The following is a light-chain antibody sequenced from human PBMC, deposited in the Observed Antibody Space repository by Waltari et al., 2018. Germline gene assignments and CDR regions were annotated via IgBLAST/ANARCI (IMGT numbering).Light chain of an antibody. CDR3: QQYNNWPPYT. CDR1: QSVSSS. V-gene: IGKV3-15*01. CDR2: GAS. J-gene: IGKJ2*01. Sequence: EIVMTQPPATLSVSPGERATLSCRASQSVSSSLAWYQQKPGQAPKLLTYGASTSATDIPARFSGSGSGTEFTLTISSLQSEDFAVYYCQQYNNWPPYTFGQGTKLEIK.